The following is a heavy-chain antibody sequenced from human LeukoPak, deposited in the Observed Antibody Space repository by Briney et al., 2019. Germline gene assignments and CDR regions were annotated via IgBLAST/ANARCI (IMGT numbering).Heavy chain of an antibody. V-gene: IGHV4-34*01. J-gene: IGHJ6*03. CDR3: ARAYRYSSSWYNYYYYMDV. Sequence: PSETLSLTCAVYGGSFSGYYWSWIRQPPGKGLEWIGEINHSGSTNHNPSLKSRVTISVDTSKNQFSLKLSSVTAADTAVYYCARAYRYSSSWYNYYYYMDVWGKGTTVTVSS. CDR1: GGSFSGYY. CDR2: INHSGST. D-gene: IGHD6-13*01.